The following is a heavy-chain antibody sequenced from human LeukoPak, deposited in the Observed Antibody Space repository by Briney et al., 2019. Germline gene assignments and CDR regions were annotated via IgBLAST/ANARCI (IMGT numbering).Heavy chain of an antibody. D-gene: IGHD2-2*01. Sequence: ASVKVSCKASGYTFTSYYMHWVRQAPGQGLEWMGIINPSGGSTSYAQKFQGRVTMTRDMSTSTVYMELSSLRSEDTAVYYCARVPSTQAFDIWGQGTMVTVSS. CDR2: INPSGGST. J-gene: IGHJ3*02. V-gene: IGHV1-46*01. CDR1: GYTFTSYY. CDR3: ARVPSTQAFDI.